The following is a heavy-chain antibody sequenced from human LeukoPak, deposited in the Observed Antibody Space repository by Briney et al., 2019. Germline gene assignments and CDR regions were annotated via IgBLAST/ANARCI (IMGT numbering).Heavy chain of an antibody. CDR2: ISGSGGST. Sequence: GGSLRLSCVASGFTFSTYAMGWVRQAPGKGLEWVSAISGSGGSTYYADSVKGRFTISRDNSKNTLYLQMNSLRAEDTAVYYCAKEVAVAGYNYWGQGTLVTVSS. CDR3: AKEVAVAGYNY. J-gene: IGHJ4*02. V-gene: IGHV3-23*01. CDR1: GFTFSTYA. D-gene: IGHD6-19*01.